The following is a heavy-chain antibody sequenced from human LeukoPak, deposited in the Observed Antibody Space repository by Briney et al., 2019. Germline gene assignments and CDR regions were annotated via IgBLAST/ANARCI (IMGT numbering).Heavy chain of an antibody. CDR3: AKGPTYCISTSCYYMDV. CDR1: GFTFSSYG. Sequence: PGGSPRLSCAASGFTFSSYGMHWLRQAPGKGLEWVAFIRYDGSNKYYADSVKGRFTISRDNSKNTLYLQMNSLRAEDTAVYYCAKGPTYCISTSCYYMDVWGKGTTVTVSS. V-gene: IGHV3-30*02. D-gene: IGHD2-2*01. CDR2: IRYDGSNK. J-gene: IGHJ6*03.